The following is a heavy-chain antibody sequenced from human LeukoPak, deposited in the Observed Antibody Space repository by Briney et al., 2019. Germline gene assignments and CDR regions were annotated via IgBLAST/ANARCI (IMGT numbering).Heavy chain of an antibody. CDR2: IYPGDSDT. V-gene: IGHV5-51*01. CDR1: GYSFTSYW. D-gene: IGHD5-18*01. Sequence: GASLKISCKASGYSFTSYWIGWVRQMPGKGLEWMGIIYPGDSDTRYSPSFQGQVTISADKSINTAYLQWSSLKASDTAIYYCARRGEAMDPFDYWGQGTLVTVSP. CDR3: ARRGEAMDPFDY. J-gene: IGHJ4*02.